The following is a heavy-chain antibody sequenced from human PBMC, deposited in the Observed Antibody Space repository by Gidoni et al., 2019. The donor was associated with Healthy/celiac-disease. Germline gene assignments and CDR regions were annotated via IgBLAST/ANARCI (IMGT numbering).Heavy chain of an antibody. J-gene: IGHJ4*02. V-gene: IGHV3-33*01. CDR1: GFTFSSYG. D-gene: IGHD2-8*01. Sequence: QVQLLYSGAVVVQPGRSLRPSCAASGFTFSSYGMHWVRQAHGKGLEWVAVIWDDGSNKYYEDSVKGRLTISRDNYKNTLYLQMNSLRAEDTAVDYGARDPMHGWGVGAVFDYWGQGTLVTVSS. CDR3: ARDPMHGWGVGAVFDY. CDR2: IWDDGSNK.